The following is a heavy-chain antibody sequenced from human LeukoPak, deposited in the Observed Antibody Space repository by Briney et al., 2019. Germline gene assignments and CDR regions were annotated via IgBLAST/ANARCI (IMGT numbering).Heavy chain of an antibody. V-gene: IGHV4-34*01. CDR1: GESLSGYY. J-gene: IGHJ4*02. D-gene: IGHD2-15*01. Sequence: PSKTLSLTCAVYGESLSGYYWSWIRQSPGKGLEWIGEINHSGITNYNPSLKSRVTISVDTSKNQFSLKLRSVTAADTAVYYCARVTGYVIEDNFDYWGQGTLVTVSS. CDR2: INHSGIT. CDR3: ARVTGYVIEDNFDY.